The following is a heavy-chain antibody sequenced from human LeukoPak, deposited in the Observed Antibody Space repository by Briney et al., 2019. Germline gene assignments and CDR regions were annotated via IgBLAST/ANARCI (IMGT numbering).Heavy chain of an antibody. Sequence: GGSLRLSCAASGFTVSSYYMSWVRQAPGKGLEWVSFIYSGGPTYYADSVRGRFTISRDSSKNTLYLQMNTLRAEDTAVYYCARDSSDIGWGPLQHWGRGTLVTVSS. CDR2: IYSGGPT. J-gene: IGHJ1*01. CDR1: GFTVSSYY. D-gene: IGHD2-15*01. CDR3: ARDSSDIGWGPLQH. V-gene: IGHV3-53*01.